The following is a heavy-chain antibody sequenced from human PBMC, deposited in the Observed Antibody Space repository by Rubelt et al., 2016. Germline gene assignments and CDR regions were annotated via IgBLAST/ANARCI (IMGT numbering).Heavy chain of an antibody. CDR2: TYFGGSA. Sequence: QVQMQESGPGLVKPSETLSLTCAVSGASISSRAYYWGWVRQPPGKGLEWIGGTYFGGSAQYHPSLKSRVSISVDTAKNQLSLKGHAVTAADTAVYYCARVSIAAAWVWGQGTLVTVSS. CDR3: ARVSIAAAWV. D-gene: IGHD6-25*01. V-gene: IGHV4-39*01. J-gene: IGHJ4*02. CDR1: GASISSRAYY.